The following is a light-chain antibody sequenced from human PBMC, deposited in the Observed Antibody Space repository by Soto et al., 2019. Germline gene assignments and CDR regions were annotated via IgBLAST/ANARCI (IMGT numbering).Light chain of an antibody. CDR1: QGISSY. V-gene: IGKV1-9*01. Sequence: IHLTQSPSSLSASVGDRVTITCRSSQGISSYLAWYQQKPGKAPKLLIYAASTLQSGVPSRFSGSGSGTDFTLTISSLEPADFAVYYCQQRSNWPPITFGQGTRLEIK. CDR2: AAS. CDR3: QQRSNWPPIT. J-gene: IGKJ5*01.